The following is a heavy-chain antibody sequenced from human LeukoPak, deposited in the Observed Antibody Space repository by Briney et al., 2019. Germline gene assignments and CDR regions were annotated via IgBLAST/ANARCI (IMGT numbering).Heavy chain of an antibody. Sequence: GGSLRLSCAASGFTLSRYSMNWVRQAPGKGLEWVSYISSSTSTIYYADSVKGRFTISRDNAKNSLYLQMNSLRAEDTAVYCCARDRVSGSSWYDVFDYWGQGTLVAVSS. CDR3: ARDRVSGSSWYDVFDY. CDR2: ISSSTSTI. CDR1: GFTLSRYS. V-gene: IGHV3-48*01. J-gene: IGHJ4*02. D-gene: IGHD6-13*01.